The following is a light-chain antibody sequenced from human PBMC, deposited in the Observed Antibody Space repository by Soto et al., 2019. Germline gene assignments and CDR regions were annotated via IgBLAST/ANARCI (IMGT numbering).Light chain of an antibody. CDR2: LGS. CDR1: QGLLHSNGQTF. CDR3: MQAPLTPYT. J-gene: IGKJ2*01. Sequence: DIVMTQSPLSLSVTPGEPASISCRSSQGLLHSNGQTFFDWYLQKPGQSPQLLIYLGSNRASGVPDRFSGSESGTDFTLRISRVEAEDVGLYYCMQAPLTPYTFGQGTRLEI. V-gene: IGKV2-28*01.